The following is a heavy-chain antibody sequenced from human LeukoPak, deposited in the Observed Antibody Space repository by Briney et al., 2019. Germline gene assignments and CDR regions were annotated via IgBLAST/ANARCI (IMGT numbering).Heavy chain of an antibody. CDR3: GRSGYDYGYYGMDV. D-gene: IGHD5-12*01. CDR1: GGSFSGYY. V-gene: IGHV4-34*01. CDR2: INHSGST. Sequence: TSETLSLTCAVYGGSFSGYYWSWIRQPPGKGLEWIGEINHSGSTNYNPSLKSRVTISVDTSKNQFSLKLSSVTAADTAVYYCGRSGYDYGYYGMDVWGQGTTVTVSS. J-gene: IGHJ6*02.